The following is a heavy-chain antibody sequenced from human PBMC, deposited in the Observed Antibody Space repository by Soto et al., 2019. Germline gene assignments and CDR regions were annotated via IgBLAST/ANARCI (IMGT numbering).Heavy chain of an antibody. CDR3: AREGSSWYYFDD. V-gene: IGHV3-21*01. J-gene: IGHJ4*02. CDR2: ISSSSSYI. D-gene: IGHD6-13*01. Sequence: PGGSLRLSCAASGFTFSSYSMNWVRQAPGKGLEWVSSISSSSSYIYYADSVKGRFTISRDNAKNSLYLQMNSLRAEDTAVYYCAREGSSWYYFDDWCQGTLVTVAS. CDR1: GFTFSSYS.